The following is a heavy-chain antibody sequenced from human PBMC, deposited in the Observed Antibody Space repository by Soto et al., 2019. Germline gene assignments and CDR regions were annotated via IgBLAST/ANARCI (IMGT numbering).Heavy chain of an antibody. CDR2: ISSSSSYI. CDR3: ARDLTVTTSYYYYGMDV. CDR1: GFTFSSYS. Sequence: EVQLVESGGGLVQPGGSLRLSCAASGFTFSSYSMNWVRQAPGKGLEWVSYISSSSSYIYYADSVKGRFTISRDNAKNSLYLQMNSLRAEDTAVYYCARDLTVTTSYYYYGMDVWGQGTTVTVSS. V-gene: IGHV3-21*05. D-gene: IGHD4-4*01. J-gene: IGHJ6*02.